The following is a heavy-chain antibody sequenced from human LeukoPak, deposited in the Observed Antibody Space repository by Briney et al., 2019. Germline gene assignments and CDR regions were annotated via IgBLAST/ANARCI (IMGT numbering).Heavy chain of an antibody. J-gene: IGHJ3*01. V-gene: IGHV4-59*01. D-gene: IGHD6-13*01. CDR1: GGSISSYY. CDR3: ARWDNSRGADAFDV. CDR2: IYNSGST. Sequence: KPSETLSLTCTVSGGSISSYYWNWIRQPPGKGLEWLRYIYNSGSTNYNPSLKSRVTISVDTSKNQFSLKLSSVAAADTAVYYCARWDNSRGADAFDVWGQGTMVTVSS.